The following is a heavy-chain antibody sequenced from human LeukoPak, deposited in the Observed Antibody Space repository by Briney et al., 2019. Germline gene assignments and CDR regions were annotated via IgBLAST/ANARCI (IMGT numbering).Heavy chain of an antibody. Sequence: ASVKVSCKASGYTFTRYGLRWVRQAPGQGLAWVGWISAYNGNTNYAQKLQGRVTITTDTSTSTAYMELRSLRSDDTAVYYCARVGDYDILTGYYMGEISWFDPWGQGTLVTVPS. V-gene: IGHV1-18*01. J-gene: IGHJ5*02. CDR2: ISAYNGNT. D-gene: IGHD3-9*01. CDR1: GYTFTRYG. CDR3: ARVGDYDILTGYYMGEISWFDP.